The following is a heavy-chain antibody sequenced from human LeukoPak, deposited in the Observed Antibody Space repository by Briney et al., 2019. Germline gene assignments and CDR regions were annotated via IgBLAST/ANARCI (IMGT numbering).Heavy chain of an antibody. CDR1: GGSIGSSSYY. CDR2: IYYSGSA. V-gene: IGHV4-39*01. Sequence: SETLSLTCTVSGGSIGSSSYYWGWIRQPPGKGLEWIGSIYYSGSAYYNPSLKSRVTISVDTSKNQFSLKLSSVTAADTAVYYCARRSTAPIAGTGVNWFDPWGQGTLVTVSS. J-gene: IGHJ5*02. D-gene: IGHD6-13*01. CDR3: ARRSTAPIAGTGVNWFDP.